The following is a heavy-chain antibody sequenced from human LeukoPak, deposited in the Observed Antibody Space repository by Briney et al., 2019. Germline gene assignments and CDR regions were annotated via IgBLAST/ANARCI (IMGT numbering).Heavy chain of an antibody. Sequence: KASETLSLTCTVSGGSISSYYWSWIRQPAGKGLEWIGRIYTSGSTNYNPSLKSRVTMSVDTSKNQLSLKLSSVTAADTAVYYCARDRSAVAGGASNFDYWGQGTLVTVSS. CDR3: ARDRSAVAGGASNFDY. D-gene: IGHD6-19*01. CDR1: GGSISSYY. V-gene: IGHV4-4*07. J-gene: IGHJ4*02. CDR2: IYTSGST.